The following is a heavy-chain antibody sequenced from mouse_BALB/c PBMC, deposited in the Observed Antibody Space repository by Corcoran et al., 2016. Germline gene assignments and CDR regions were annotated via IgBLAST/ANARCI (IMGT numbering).Heavy chain of an antibody. V-gene: IGHV9-3-1*01. D-gene: IGHD1-2*01. J-gene: IGHJ4*01. CDR1: GYTFTNSG. CDR2: INTYTGEP. CDR3: ARATAHHYARDY. Sequence: QIQLVQSGPELKKPGGTVKISCKASGYTFTNSGMNWVKQAPGKGLKWMGWINTYTGEPTYADDFKGRFDFSLETSASTAYLQINNLKNEDTATNFCARATAHHYARDYWGPGTSVTVSS.